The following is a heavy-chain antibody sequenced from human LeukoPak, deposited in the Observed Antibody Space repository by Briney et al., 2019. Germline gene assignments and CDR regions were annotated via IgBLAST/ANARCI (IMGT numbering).Heavy chain of an antibody. D-gene: IGHD3-10*01. CDR1: GRSFSGYY. Sequence: SETLSLTCAVYGRSFSGYYWSWIRQPPGKGQEWIGEINHSGSTNYNPSLKSRVTISVDTSKNQFSLKLSSVTAADTAVYYCAAITMVRGVPYDWFDPWGQGTLVTVSS. CDR2: INHSGST. V-gene: IGHV4-34*01. CDR3: AAITMVRGVPYDWFDP. J-gene: IGHJ5*02.